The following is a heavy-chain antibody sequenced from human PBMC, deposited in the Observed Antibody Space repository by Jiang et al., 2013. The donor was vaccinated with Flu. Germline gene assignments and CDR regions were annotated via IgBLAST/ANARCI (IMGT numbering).Heavy chain of an antibody. Sequence: LLKPSETLSLTCGVSGDSISRSSHYWAWVRQPPGKGLEWIGSVFYGGTTSYNPSLNSRATIFVDTSKKEISLNLASVTAADTAVYYCARRIVPGVVGVAESWGQGMVVNVS. V-gene: IGHV4-39*01. J-gene: IGHJ1*01. D-gene: IGHD3-9*01. CDR2: VFYGGTT. CDR1: GDSISRSSHY. CDR3: ARRIVPGVVGVAES.